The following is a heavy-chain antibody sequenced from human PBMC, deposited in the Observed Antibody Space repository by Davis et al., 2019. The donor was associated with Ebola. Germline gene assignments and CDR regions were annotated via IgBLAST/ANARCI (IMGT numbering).Heavy chain of an antibody. Sequence: SETLSLTCAAHGGSSSGYYWSWIRQPPGKGLEWIGEINHSGSTNYNPSLKSRVTISVDTSKNQFSLKLSSVTAADTAVYYCARMDYYYVSETNRFDPWGQGTLVTVSS. V-gene: IGHV4-34*01. CDR1: GGSSSGYY. D-gene: IGHD3-10*01. J-gene: IGHJ5*02. CDR2: INHSGST. CDR3: ARMDYYYVSETNRFDP.